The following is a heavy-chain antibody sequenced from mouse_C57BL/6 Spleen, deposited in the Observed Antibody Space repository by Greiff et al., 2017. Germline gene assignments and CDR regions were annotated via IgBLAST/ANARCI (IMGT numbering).Heavy chain of an antibody. Sequence: VQLQQSGPELVKPGASVKISCKASGYTFTDYYINWVKQRPGQGLEWIGWIFPGSGSTYYNEKFKGKATLTVDKSSSTAYMLLSSLTSEDSAVYFCARTPFYYYGSSNYFDYWGQGTTLTVSS. CDR3: ARTPFYYYGSSNYFDY. J-gene: IGHJ2*01. CDR1: GYTFTDYY. CDR2: IFPGSGST. V-gene: IGHV1-75*01. D-gene: IGHD1-1*01.